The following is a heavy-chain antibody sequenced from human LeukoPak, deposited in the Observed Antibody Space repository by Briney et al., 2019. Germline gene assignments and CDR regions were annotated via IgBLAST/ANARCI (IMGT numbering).Heavy chain of an antibody. CDR2: IYPGDSDT. Sequence: GESLKISCKGSGYSFSTYWIGWVRQMPGKGLEWMGIIYPGDSDTRYSPSFQGQVTISADKSITTAYLQWSSLKASDTAMYYCARILPGYYGVIDYWGQGTLVTVSS. CDR1: GYSFSTYW. CDR3: ARILPGYYGVIDY. V-gene: IGHV5-51*01. J-gene: IGHJ4*02. D-gene: IGHD3-9*01.